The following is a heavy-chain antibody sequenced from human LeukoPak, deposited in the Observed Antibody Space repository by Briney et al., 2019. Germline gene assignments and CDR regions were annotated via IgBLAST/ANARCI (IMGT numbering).Heavy chain of an antibody. D-gene: IGHD6-19*01. V-gene: IGHV3-64*01. CDR3: GREFLRSNRIAVGRGGPFDP. CDR2: ISSNGGST. Sequence: GGSLRLSCAASGFTFSSYTMHWVRQAPGKGLEYVSAISSNGGSTYYANSVKGRFTISRDNSKNTVYLQMGSLRAEDMAVYYCGREFLRSNRIAVGRGGPFDPWGQGTLVTVSS. J-gene: IGHJ5*02. CDR1: GFTFSSYT.